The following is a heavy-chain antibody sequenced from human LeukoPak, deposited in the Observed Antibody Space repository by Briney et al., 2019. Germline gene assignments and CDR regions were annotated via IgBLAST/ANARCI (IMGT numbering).Heavy chain of an antibody. Sequence: GASVKVSCKASGYTFTGYYMHWVRQAPGQGLEWMGWINPNSGGTNYAQKFQGWVTMTRDTSISTAHMELSRLRSDDTAVYYCARARYCSGGSCGYFDYWGQGTLVTVSS. D-gene: IGHD2-15*01. J-gene: IGHJ4*02. V-gene: IGHV1-2*04. CDR1: GYTFTGYY. CDR2: INPNSGGT. CDR3: ARARYCSGGSCGYFDY.